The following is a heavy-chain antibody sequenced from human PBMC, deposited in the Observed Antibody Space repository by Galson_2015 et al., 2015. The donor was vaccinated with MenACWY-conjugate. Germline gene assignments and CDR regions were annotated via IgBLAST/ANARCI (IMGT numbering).Heavy chain of an antibody. V-gene: IGHV1-69*06. CDR1: GGTFSSYA. D-gene: IGHD5-12*01. CDR2: IIPIFGTT. J-gene: IGHJ5*02. Sequence: SVKVSCKASGGTFSSYAISWVRQAPGQGLEWMGGIIPIFGTTNYAQKFQGRVTITADKSTSTAYMELSSLRSEDTAVYYCARDPGYSGYDWIPGNWFDPWGQGTLVTVSS. CDR3: ARDPGYSGYDWIPGNWFDP.